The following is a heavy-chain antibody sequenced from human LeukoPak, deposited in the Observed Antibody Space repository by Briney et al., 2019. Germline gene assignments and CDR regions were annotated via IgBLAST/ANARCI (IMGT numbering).Heavy chain of an antibody. V-gene: IGHV1-18*01. CDR1: GYTFTSYG. J-gene: IGHJ4*02. Sequence: GASVTVSCKASGYTFTSYGISWVRQAPGQGLEWMGWISAYNGNTNYAQKLQGRVTMTTDTSTSTAYMELRSLRSDDTAVYYCARDRLNPGGACLDYWGQGTLVTVSS. CDR2: ISAYNGNT. CDR3: ARDRLNPGGACLDY. D-gene: IGHD1-1*01.